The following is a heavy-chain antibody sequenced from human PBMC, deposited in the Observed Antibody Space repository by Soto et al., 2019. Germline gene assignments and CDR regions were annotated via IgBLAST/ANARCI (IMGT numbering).Heavy chain of an antibody. CDR2: IIPIFGTA. Sequence: QVQLVQSGAEVKKPGSSVKVSCKASGGTFSSYASSWVRQAPGQGLEWMGGIIPIFGTANYAQKFQGRVTITADESTSTAYMELSSLISEDTAVYYCASGGCGSDCRYYYYGMDVWGPGTTVTVSS. V-gene: IGHV1-69*01. D-gene: IGHD2-21*02. CDR3: ASGGCGSDCRYYYYGMDV. CDR1: GGTFSSYA. J-gene: IGHJ6*02.